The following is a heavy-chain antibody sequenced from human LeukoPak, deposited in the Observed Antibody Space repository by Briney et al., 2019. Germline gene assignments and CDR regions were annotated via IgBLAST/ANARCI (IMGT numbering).Heavy chain of an antibody. Sequence: PSETLSLTCAVSGGSISRFYWSWIRQSAGKGREWIGRMHADGSTNYNPSLKSRVTMSIDTSKNHFSLKLSSVTAADTAVYYCARTYYYDSSGPWDIWGQGTMVTVSS. D-gene: IGHD3-22*01. CDR2: MHADGST. CDR3: ARTYYYDSSGPWDI. J-gene: IGHJ3*02. V-gene: IGHV4-4*07. CDR1: GGSISRFY.